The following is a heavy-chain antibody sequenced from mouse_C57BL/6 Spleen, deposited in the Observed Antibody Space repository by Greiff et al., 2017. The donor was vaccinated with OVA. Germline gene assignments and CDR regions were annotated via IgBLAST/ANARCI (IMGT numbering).Heavy chain of an antibody. CDR2: INPNNGGT. CDR3: ARSPLLLRSWYFDV. J-gene: IGHJ1*03. V-gene: IGHV1-26*01. Sequence: EVQLQQSGPELVKPGASVKISCKASGYTFTDYYMNWVKQSHGKSLEWIGDINPNNGGTSYNQKFKGKATLTVDKSSSTAYMELRSLTSEDSAVYYCARSPLLLRSWYFDVWGTGTTVTVSS. D-gene: IGHD1-1*01. CDR1: GYTFTDYY.